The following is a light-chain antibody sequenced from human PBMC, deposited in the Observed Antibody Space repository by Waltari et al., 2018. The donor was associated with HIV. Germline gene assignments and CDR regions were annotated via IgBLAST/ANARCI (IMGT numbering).Light chain of an antibody. CDR2: AAS. CDR1: QAISNS. CDR3: QQYYSPPPRT. J-gene: IGKJ4*01. V-gene: IGKV1-NL1*01. Sequence: DIQMTQSPSSLSASVGDRVTITCRASQAISNSLAWYQPKPGKAPKLLLYAASRLESGVPSRFIGSRSGTDDALTISSRQPEDFAVDYCQQYYSPPPRTFGGGTKVEIK.